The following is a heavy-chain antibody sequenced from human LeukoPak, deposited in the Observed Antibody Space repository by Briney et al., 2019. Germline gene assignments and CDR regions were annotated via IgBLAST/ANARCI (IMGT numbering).Heavy chain of an antibody. D-gene: IGHD3-10*01. V-gene: IGHV1-18*01. J-gene: IGHJ4*02. Sequence: ASVKVSCKASGYTFTIYDINWVRQATGQGLEWMGWISAYNGNTNYAQKLQGRVTMTTDTSTSTAYMELRSLRSDDTAVYYCARVGYYGSGSYYILFDYWGQGTLVTVSS. CDR2: ISAYNGNT. CDR3: ARVGYYGSGSYYILFDY. CDR1: GYTFTIYD.